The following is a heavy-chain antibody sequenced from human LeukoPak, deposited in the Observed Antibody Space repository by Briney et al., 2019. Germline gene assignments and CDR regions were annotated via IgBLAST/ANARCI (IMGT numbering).Heavy chain of an antibody. V-gene: IGHV5-51*01. Sequence: ASVKVSCKGSGYSFTSYWIGWVRQMPGKGLEWMGIIYPGDSDTRYSPSFQGQVTISADKSTSTAYLQWSSLKASDTAMYYCARRDCSSTSCQGFDPWGQGTLVTVSS. CDR2: IYPGDSDT. CDR3: ARRDCSSTSCQGFDP. CDR1: GYSFTSYW. J-gene: IGHJ5*02. D-gene: IGHD2-2*01.